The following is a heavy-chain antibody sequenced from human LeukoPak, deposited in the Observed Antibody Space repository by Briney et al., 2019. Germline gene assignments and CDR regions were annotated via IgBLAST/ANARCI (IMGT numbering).Heavy chain of an antibody. CDR3: ARGTYYYDSSGYYYYFDY. Sequence: ASVKVSCKASGYTFTNYDINWVRQATGQGLEWMGWMNPNSGNTGYAQKFQGRVTITRNTSISTAYMELSSLRSEDTAVYYCARGTYYYDSSGYYYYFDYWGQGTLVTVSS. J-gene: IGHJ4*02. CDR1: GYTFTNYD. D-gene: IGHD3-22*01. V-gene: IGHV1-8*03. CDR2: MNPNSGNT.